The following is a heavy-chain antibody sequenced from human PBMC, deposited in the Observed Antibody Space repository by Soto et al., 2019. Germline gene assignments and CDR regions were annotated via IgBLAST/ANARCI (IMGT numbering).Heavy chain of an antibody. D-gene: IGHD3-10*02. J-gene: IGHJ4*01. CDR1: GFIFSNNG. CDR2: MSYDGSDA. Sequence: PGGSLRLSCVGSGFIFSNNGMHWVRQTPGKGLEWVAFMSYDGSDAFYAESVKGRFTISRANSKNTLLLHMSNLRAEETAMYYCTIVRVADSALDHWGHGTLVTVSS. CDR3: TIVRVADSALDH. V-gene: IGHV3-30*02.